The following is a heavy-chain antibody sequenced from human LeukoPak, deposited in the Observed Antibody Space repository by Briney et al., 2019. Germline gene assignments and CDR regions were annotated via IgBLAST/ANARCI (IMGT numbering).Heavy chain of an antibody. J-gene: IGHJ4*01. V-gene: IGHV3-74*01. Sequence: GGSLRLSCATSGFTFSRFWMHWVRQAPGKGLVWVSRINTDGSNTIYADSVEGRFTISRDNAKSTLYLQMNSLRAEDTAVYFCATDQSIAGPSTADYWLGGTLVTVSS. CDR1: GFTFSRFW. CDR2: INTDGSNT. CDR3: ATDQSIAGPSTADY. D-gene: IGHD4-17*01.